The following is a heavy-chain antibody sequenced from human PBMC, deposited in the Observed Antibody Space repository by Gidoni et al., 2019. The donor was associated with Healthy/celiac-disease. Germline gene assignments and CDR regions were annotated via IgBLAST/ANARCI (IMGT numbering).Heavy chain of an antibody. D-gene: IGHD2-2*01. CDR3: ARIRDLGYFDP. V-gene: IGHV2-70*04. Sequence: QVTLKESGPALVKPTQTLTLTCTFSGFSLSTSGMRVSWIRQPPGKALEWLARIDWDDDKFYSTSLKTRLTISKDTSKTQVVLTMTNMDPVDTATYYCARIRDLGYFDPWGQGTLVTVSS. CDR2: IDWDDDK. J-gene: IGHJ5*02. CDR1: GFSLSTSGMR.